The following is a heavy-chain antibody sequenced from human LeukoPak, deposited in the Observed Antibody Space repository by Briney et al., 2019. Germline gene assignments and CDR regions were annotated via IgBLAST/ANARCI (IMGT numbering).Heavy chain of an antibody. CDR2: ISGSGGNT. CDR3: ARHFGHNYDFWSGYFDY. J-gene: IGHJ4*02. CDR1: GFTFSSYA. Sequence: GGSLRLSCAASGFTFSSYAMSWVRQAPGKGLEWVSAISGSGGNTYYADSVKGRFTISRDNSKNTLYLQMNSLRAEDTAVYYCARHFGHNYDFWSGYFDYWGQGTLVTVSS. D-gene: IGHD3-3*01. V-gene: IGHV3-23*01.